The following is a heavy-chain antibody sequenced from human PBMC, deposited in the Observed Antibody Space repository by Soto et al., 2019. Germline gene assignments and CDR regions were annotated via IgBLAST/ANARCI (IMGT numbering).Heavy chain of an antibody. CDR3: ARRRPAAIEFGYYYYGMDV. V-gene: IGHV4-39*01. CDR2: IYYSGST. J-gene: IGHJ6*02. CDR1: GGSISSSSYY. Sequence: SETLSLTCTVSGGSISSSSYYWGWIRQHPGKGLEWIGSIYYSGSTYYNPSLKSRVTISVDTSKNQFSLKLSSVTAADTAVYYCARRRPAAIEFGYYYYGMDVWGQGTTVTVSS. D-gene: IGHD2-2*01.